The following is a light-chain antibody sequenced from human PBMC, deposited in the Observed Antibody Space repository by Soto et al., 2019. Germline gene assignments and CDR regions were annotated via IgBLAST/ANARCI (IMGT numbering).Light chain of an antibody. V-gene: IGKV3-15*01. CDR1: QSVSSD. J-gene: IGKJ1*01. Sequence: ELVMTQSPATLSVSPGERATLSCRASQSVSSDLAWYHQKPGQAPRLLIYGASTRATGIPARFSVSGSGTEGTINIHSLQSEDCEVYDCQQYNHWPRTFGQGTKVDIK. CDR2: GAS. CDR3: QQYNHWPRT.